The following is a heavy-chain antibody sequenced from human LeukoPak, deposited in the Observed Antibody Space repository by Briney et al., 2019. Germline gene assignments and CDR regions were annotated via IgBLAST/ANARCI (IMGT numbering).Heavy chain of an antibody. CDR2: ISSSGSTI. CDR1: GFTFSSYA. CDR3: ARDRGIVVFDY. J-gene: IGHJ4*02. Sequence: PGGSLRLSCAASGFTFSSYAMHWVRRAPGKGLEWVSYISSSGSTIYYADSVKGRFTISRDNAKNSLYLQMNSLRAEDTAVYYCARDRGIVVFDYWGQGTLVTVSS. D-gene: IGHD3-22*01. V-gene: IGHV3-48*03.